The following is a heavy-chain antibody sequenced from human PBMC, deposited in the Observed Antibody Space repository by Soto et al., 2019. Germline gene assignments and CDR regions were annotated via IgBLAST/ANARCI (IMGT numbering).Heavy chain of an antibody. J-gene: IGHJ6*02. V-gene: IGHV2-26*01. CDR2: IFSNDEK. Sequence: QVTLKESGPVLVKPTETLTLTCTVSGFSLSNARMGVSWIRQPPGKALEWLAHIFSNDEKSYSTSLKSRLTISKDTSKSQVVLTMTHMDAVDTATYYCARIEGRITIFRGPTREYGMDVWGQGTTVTVSS. CDR1: GFSLSNARMG. D-gene: IGHD3-3*01. CDR3: ARIEGRITIFRGPTREYGMDV.